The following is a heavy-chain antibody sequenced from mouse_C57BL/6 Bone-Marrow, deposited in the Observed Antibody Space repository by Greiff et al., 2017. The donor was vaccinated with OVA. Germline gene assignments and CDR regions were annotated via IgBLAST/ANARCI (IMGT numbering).Heavy chain of an antibody. CDR2: TYWGDDK. V-gene: IGHV8-12*01. CDR1: GFSLSTSGMG. CDR3: ARRKLGDAMDD. D-gene: IGHD4-1*01. J-gene: IGHJ4*01. Sequence: QVTLKVSGPGILQSSQTLSLTCSFSGFSLSTSGMGVSWIRQPSGKGLEWLAHTYWGDDKRYNPSLKTRLTIYKDTSRNQVFLKITSVDTADTAKDYCARRKLGDAMDDWGQGTSVTVSS.